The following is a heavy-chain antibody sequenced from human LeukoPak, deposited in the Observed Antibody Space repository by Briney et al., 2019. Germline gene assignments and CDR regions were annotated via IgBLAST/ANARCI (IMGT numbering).Heavy chain of an antibody. CDR1: GFTFSKAW. J-gene: IGHJ3*02. CDR2: IKSKTDGGTT. Sequence: GGSLRLSCAASGFTFSKAWMSWVRQAPGKGLEWVGRIKSKTDGGTTDYAAPVKGRFTISRDDSKNTLYLQMNSLKTEDTAVYYCSEYNSKDAFNIWGQGTMVTVSS. D-gene: IGHD1-1*01. CDR3: SEYNSKDAFNI. V-gene: IGHV3-15*01.